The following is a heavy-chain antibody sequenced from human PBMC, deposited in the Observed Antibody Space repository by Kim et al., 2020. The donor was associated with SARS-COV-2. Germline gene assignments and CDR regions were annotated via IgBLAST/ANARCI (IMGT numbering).Heavy chain of an antibody. CDR3: TRDLAVGESHDDY. J-gene: IGHJ4*02. D-gene: IGHD3-10*01. Sequence: DSRKGRFTFSREHSKNTLYLQMNSLRAEDTAVYYCTRDLAVGESHDDYWGQGTLVTVSS. V-gene: IGHV3-30*07.